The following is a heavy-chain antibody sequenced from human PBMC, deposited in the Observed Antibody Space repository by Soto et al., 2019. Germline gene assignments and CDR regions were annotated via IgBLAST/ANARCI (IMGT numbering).Heavy chain of an antibody. CDR3: ARGRISSGLHDVSDI. D-gene: IGHD6-25*01. V-gene: IGHV4-34*01. CDR2: INHSGST. J-gene: IGHJ3*02. CDR1: GGSFSGSY. Sequence: QLQLQQWGAGLLKPSETLSLTCAVSGGSFSGSYWSWIRQPPGKGLEWIGEINHSGSTNYNASLKSRVSISVDTSKNQFSLKLSSVTAADTAVYYCARGRISSGLHDVSDIWGQGTMVTVSS.